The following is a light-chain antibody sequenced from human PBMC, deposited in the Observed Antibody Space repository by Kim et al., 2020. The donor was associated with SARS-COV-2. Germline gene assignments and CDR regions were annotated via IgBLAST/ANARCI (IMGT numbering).Light chain of an antibody. V-gene: IGKV3-11*01. Sequence: EIVLTQSPATLSLSAGERATLSCRASQSINPYLAWYQQKPGQAPRLLIYDASKRATGIPVRFSGSGSGADFTLTINSLEPEDFAVYYCQQRSNWPLTFGGGTKVDIK. J-gene: IGKJ4*01. CDR3: QQRSNWPLT. CDR1: QSINPY. CDR2: DAS.